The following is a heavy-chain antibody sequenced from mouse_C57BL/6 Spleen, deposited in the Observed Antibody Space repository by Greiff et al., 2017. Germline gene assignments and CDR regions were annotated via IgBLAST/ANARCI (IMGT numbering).Heavy chain of an antibody. J-gene: IGHJ2*01. D-gene: IGHD3-3*01. CDR1: GYAFSSSW. Sequence: VQLQQSGPELVKPGASVKISCTASGYAFSSSWMNWVKQRPGKGLEWIGRIYPGDGDTNYNGKFKGKATLTADKSSSTAYMQLSSLTSEDSAVYFCARGAGAFDYWGQGTTLTVSS. CDR2: IYPGDGDT. CDR3: ARGAGAFDY. V-gene: IGHV1-82*01.